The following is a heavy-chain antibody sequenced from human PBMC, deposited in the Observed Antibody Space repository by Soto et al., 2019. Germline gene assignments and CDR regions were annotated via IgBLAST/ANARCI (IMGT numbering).Heavy chain of an antibody. CDR2: MNPNSGNT. Sequence: QVQLVQSGAEVKKPGASVKVSCKASGYTFTSYDINWVRQATGQGLEWMGWMNPNSGNTGYAQKFQGRVTMTRNTSISTAYMELSSLRSEDTAVYYCARGPLTEDYYYYYMDVWGKGTTVTVSS. D-gene: IGHD3-16*01. CDR3: ARGPLTEDYYYYYMDV. J-gene: IGHJ6*03. CDR1: GYTFTSYD. V-gene: IGHV1-8*01.